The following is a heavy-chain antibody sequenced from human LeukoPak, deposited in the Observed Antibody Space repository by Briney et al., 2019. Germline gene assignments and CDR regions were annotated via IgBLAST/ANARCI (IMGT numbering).Heavy chain of an antibody. CDR3: AGDSSGYNTFDY. J-gene: IGHJ4*02. CDR1: GYTFTSYY. V-gene: IGHV1-46*03. Sequence: ASVKVSCKASGYTFTSYYMHWVRQAPGQGLEWMGIINPSGGGTSYAQKFQGRVTMTRDTSTSTVYMELSSLRSEDTAVYYCAGDSSGYNTFDYWGQGTLVTVSS. CDR2: INPSGGGT. D-gene: IGHD3-22*01.